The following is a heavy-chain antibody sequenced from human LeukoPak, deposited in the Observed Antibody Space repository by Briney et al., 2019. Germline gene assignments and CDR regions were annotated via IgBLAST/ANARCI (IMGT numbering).Heavy chain of an antibody. J-gene: IGHJ6*01. D-gene: IGHD3-10*01. V-gene: IGHV1-69*04. CDR1: GGTFSSYA. Sequence: ASVKVSCKASGGTFSSYAISWVRQAPGQGLEWMGRIIPIFGIANYAQKFQGRVTITADKSTSTAYMELSSLRSEDTAVYYCARARGSRSYNGPDVWGQGTTVTVYS. CDR3: ARARGSRSYNGPDV. CDR2: IIPIFGIA.